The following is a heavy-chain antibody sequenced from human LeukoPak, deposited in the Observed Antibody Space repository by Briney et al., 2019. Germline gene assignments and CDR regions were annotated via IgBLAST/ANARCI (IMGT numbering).Heavy chain of an antibody. CDR2: ISSESAHI. J-gene: IGHJ4*02. CDR3: ARFETVAANPLEY. Sequence: GGSLRLSCAASGFTFSSYSMNWVRQAPGKGLEWVSSISSESAHILYAEAVKGRFTISRDNVENLVYLHMNSLRAEDTAVYYCARFETVAANPLEYWGQGTLVTVSS. V-gene: IGHV3-21*06. CDR1: GFTFSSYS. D-gene: IGHD6-19*01.